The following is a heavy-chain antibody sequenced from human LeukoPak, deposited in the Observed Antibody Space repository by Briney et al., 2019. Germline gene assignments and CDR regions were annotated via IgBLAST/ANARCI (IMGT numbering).Heavy chain of an antibody. CDR2: ISGSGGST. J-gene: IGHJ4*02. Sequence: QSGGSLRLSCAASGFTFSSYAMSWVRQAPGKGLEWVSAISGSGGSTYYADSVKGRFTISRDNSKNTLYLQMNSLRAEDTALYYCAKEEDIVVVPAAIYWGQGTLVTVSS. V-gene: IGHV3-23*01. CDR1: GFTFSSYA. D-gene: IGHD2-2*02. CDR3: AKEEDIVVVPAAIY.